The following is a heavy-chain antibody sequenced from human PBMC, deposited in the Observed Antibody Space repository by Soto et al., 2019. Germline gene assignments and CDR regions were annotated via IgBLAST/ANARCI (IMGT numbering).Heavy chain of an antibody. CDR3: ARGVAAASDY. J-gene: IGHJ4*02. CDR2: INPYNGNT. Sequence: QIQLVQSGTEMKKPGASVKVSCKASGYTFTTYGITWLRQAPGQGLEWMGWINPYNGNTNYPQKFQGRVTMTTDTSTSTAYMELRSLRSDDTAVYYCARGVAAASDYWGQGTLITVSS. D-gene: IGHD6-19*01. CDR1: GYTFTTYG. V-gene: IGHV1-18*01.